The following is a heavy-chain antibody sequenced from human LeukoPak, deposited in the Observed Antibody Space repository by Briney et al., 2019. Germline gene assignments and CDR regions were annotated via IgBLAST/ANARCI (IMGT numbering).Heavy chain of an antibody. CDR2: ISYDGSNK. V-gene: IGHV3-30-3*01. CDR1: GFTFSSYA. D-gene: IGHD4-17*01. CDR3: AREGYGDYGFDP. Sequence: GRSLRLSCAASGFTFSSYAMHWVRQAPGKGLEWVAVISYDGSNKYYADSVKGRFTISRDNSKNTLYLQMNSLRAEDTAVYYCAREGYGDYGFDPWGQGTLVTVSS. J-gene: IGHJ5*02.